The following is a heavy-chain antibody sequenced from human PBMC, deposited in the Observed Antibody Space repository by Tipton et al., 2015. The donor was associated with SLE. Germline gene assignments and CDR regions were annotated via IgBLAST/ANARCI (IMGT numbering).Heavy chain of an antibody. J-gene: IGHJ3*02. V-gene: IGHV4-31*02. CDR3: ARATYSVIVDAFDI. D-gene: IGHD2-15*01. CDR2: IHYSGTP. Sequence: LRLSCTVSGGSMTSDNYYWSWIRQHPGKGLEWIGYIHYSGTPYYNPSLKSRVVISVETSKNQFSLHLRSVTAADTALYYCARATYSVIVDAFDIWGQGTMVTVSS. CDR1: GGSMTSDNYY.